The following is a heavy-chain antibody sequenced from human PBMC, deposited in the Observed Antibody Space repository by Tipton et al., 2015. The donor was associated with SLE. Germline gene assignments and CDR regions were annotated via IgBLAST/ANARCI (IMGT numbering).Heavy chain of an antibody. CDR2: IYYSGST. V-gene: IGHV4-59*01. CDR3: ARDSPEAFDI. Sequence: WSWIRQPPGKGLEWIGYIYYSGSTNYNPSLKSRVTISVDTSKNQFSLKLSSVTAADTAVYYCARDSPEAFDIWGQGTMVTVSS. J-gene: IGHJ3*02.